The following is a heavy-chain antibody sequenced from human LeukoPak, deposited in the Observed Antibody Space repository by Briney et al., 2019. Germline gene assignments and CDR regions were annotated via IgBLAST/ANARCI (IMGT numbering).Heavy chain of an antibody. CDR1: GFTFSSYS. CDR3: ARESCSGGSCYYSAEYFQH. Sequence: GGSLRLSCAASGFTFSSYSMNWVRQAPGKGLEWVANIKQDGSEKYYVDSVKGRFTISRDNAKNSLYLQMNSLRAEDTAVYYCARESCSGGSCYYSAEYFQHWGQGTLVTVSS. CDR2: IKQDGSEK. D-gene: IGHD2-15*01. V-gene: IGHV3-7*01. J-gene: IGHJ1*01.